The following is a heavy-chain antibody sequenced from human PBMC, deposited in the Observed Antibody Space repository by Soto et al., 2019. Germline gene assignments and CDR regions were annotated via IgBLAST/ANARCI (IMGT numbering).Heavy chain of an antibody. V-gene: IGHV1-69*06. Sequence: SVKVSCKASGYTFTSYAMHWVRQAPGQGLEWMGWIIPIFGTANYAQKFQGRVTITADKSTSTAYMELSSLRSEDTAVYYCATSYGSGSQAFDYWGQGALVTVS. CDR2: IIPIFGTA. CDR1: GYTFTSYA. D-gene: IGHD3-10*01. CDR3: ATSYGSGSQAFDY. J-gene: IGHJ4*02.